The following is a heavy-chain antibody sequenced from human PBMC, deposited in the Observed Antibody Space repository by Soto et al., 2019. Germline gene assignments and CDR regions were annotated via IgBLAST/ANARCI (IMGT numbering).Heavy chain of an antibody. D-gene: IGHD2-15*01. J-gene: IGHJ5*02. Sequence: GASVKVSCTASGYTFTSYGISWVRQAPGQGLQWMGWISAYNGNTNYAQKLQGRVSITRDTSASTAYMQLSRLRSEDTAVYYCATDRGGYCSGGSCSEAWFDPWGQGTLVTVSS. CDR2: ISAYNGNT. CDR1: GYTFTSYG. V-gene: IGHV1-18*01. CDR3: ATDRGGYCSGGSCSEAWFDP.